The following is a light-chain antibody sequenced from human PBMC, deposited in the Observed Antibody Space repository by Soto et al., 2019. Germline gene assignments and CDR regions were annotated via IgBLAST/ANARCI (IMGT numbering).Light chain of an antibody. V-gene: IGKV1-5*03. J-gene: IGKJ1*01. CDR1: QTISSW. Sequence: SQMSQSPSALSGAVGDRVTITCRASQTISSWLAWYQQKPDKAPKLLIYEASSLQSGVPSRFSGSGSGTEFTLTISSLQPDDFATYFCQQYNTDSRMWPFGQGTKVDIK. CDR3: QQYNTDSRMWP. CDR2: EAS.